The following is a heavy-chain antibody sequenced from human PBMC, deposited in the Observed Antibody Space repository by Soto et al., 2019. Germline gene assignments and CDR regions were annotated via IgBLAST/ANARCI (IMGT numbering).Heavy chain of an antibody. D-gene: IGHD2-2*01. J-gene: IGHJ6*02. Sequence: GASVKVSCKASGYDFTAHDINWVRQASGQGLEWMGWMNPINGATGSARRFQGRVSMTRNTATATAYLELTSLRSDDSAVYFCGRGPSPRAPAGGTPYYYAMDVWGQGTTVTVSS. CDR3: GRGPSPRAPAGGTPYYYAMDV. CDR2: MNPINGAT. V-gene: IGHV1-8*02. CDR1: GYDFTAHD.